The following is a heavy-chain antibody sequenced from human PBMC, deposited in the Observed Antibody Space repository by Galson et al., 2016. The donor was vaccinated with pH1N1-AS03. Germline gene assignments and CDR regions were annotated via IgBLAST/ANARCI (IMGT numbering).Heavy chain of an antibody. D-gene: IGHD2-21*02. CDR1: GYTFTDYY. V-gene: IGHV1-69-2*01. J-gene: IGHJ4*02. CDR2: VDPENGET. CDR3: TTRDHGDDLVDS. Sequence: VKVSCKVSGYTFTDYYIHWVRQAPGQGLEWVALVDPENGETIYAEKFQGKVTVTADTSADTAYMDLNSLRSDDTAVYCCTTRDHGDDLVDSWGQGTLVTVSS.